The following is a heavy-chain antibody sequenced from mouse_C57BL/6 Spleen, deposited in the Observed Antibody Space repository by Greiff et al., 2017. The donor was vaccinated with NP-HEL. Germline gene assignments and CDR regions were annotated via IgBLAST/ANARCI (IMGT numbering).Heavy chain of an antibody. V-gene: IGHV3-1*01. CDR1: GYSITSGYD. CDR2: ISYSGST. Sequence: EVQLQQSGPGMVKPSQSLSLTCTVTGYSITSGYDWHWIRHFPGNKLEWMGYISYSGSTNYNPSLKSRISITHDTSKNHFFLKLNSVTTEDTATYYCARVAQATGWYFDVWGTGTTVTVSS. CDR3: ARVAQATGWYFDV. J-gene: IGHJ1*03. D-gene: IGHD3-2*02.